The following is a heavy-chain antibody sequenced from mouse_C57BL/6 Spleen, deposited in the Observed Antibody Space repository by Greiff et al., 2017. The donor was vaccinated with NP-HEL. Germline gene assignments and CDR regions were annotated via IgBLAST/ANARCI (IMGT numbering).Heavy chain of an antibody. J-gene: IGHJ3*01. V-gene: IGHV5-9-1*02. CDR1: GFTFSSYA. CDR2: ISSGGDYI. Sequence: EVMLVESGEGLVKPGGSLKLSCAASGFTFSSYAMSWVRQTPEKRLEWVAYISSGGDYIYYADTVKGRFTISRDNARNTLYLQMSSLKSEDTAMYYCTSRINSSGPFAYWGQGTLVTVSA. CDR3: TSRINSSGPFAY. D-gene: IGHD3-2*02.